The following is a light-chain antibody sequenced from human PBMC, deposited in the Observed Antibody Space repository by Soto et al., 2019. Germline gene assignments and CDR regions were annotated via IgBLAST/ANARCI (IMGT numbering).Light chain of an antibody. CDR2: GAS. J-gene: IGKJ5*01. CDR1: ESINIF. Sequence: IQMTQSPSSLSASVGDTVTITCRASESINIFLNWYHQKPGQVPKSLIYGASNLRSGVPSRFSGAGFGTDFPLIITSLQPEDFGTFYCKQSHSTPITFGQGTRLQI. V-gene: IGKV1-39*01. CDR3: KQSHSTPIT.